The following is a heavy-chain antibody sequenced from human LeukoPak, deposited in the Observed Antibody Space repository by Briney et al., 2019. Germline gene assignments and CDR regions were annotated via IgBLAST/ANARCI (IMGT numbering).Heavy chain of an antibody. CDR1: GYTFTGYY. CDR3: AAGYCSSTSCIDY. CDR2: ISAYNGNT. J-gene: IGHJ4*02. Sequence: ASVKVSCKASGYTFTGYYMHWVRQAPGQGLEWMGWISAYNGNTNYAQKLQGRVTMTTDTSTSTAYMELRSLRSDDTAVYYCAAGYCSSTSCIDYWGQGTLVTVSS. V-gene: IGHV1-18*04. D-gene: IGHD2-2*01.